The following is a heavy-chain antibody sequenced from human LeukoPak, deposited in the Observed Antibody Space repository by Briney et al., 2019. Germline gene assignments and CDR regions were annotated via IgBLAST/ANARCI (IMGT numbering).Heavy chain of an antibody. CDR1: GYTFTSYY. Sequence: ASVKVSCKASGYTFTSYYMHWVRQAPGQGLEWMGIINPSGGSTSYAQKFQGRVTMTRDMSTSTVYMELSSLRSEDTAVYYCAREGGVRYFDWLPTNFDYWGQGTLVTVSS. CDR2: INPSGGST. V-gene: IGHV1-46*01. CDR3: AREGGVRYFDWLPTNFDY. J-gene: IGHJ4*02. D-gene: IGHD3-9*01.